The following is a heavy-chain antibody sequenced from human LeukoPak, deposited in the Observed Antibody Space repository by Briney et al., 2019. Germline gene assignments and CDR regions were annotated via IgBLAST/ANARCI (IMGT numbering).Heavy chain of an antibody. J-gene: IGHJ4*02. CDR2: INPDGSDT. D-gene: IGHD2-2*01. Sequence: GGSLRLSCAASGFTFSSYWMHWVRQAPGKGLVWVSRINPDGSDTSYADSVKGRFTISRDNAKNTLYLQMNSLSAEDTAVYYCAKRACSSTSCYYYFDYWGQGTLVTVSS. CDR3: AKRACSSTSCYYYFDY. CDR1: GFTFSSYW. V-gene: IGHV3-74*01.